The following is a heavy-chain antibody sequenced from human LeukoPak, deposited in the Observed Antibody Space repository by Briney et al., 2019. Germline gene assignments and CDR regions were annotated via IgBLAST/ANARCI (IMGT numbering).Heavy chain of an antibody. J-gene: IGHJ5*02. D-gene: IGHD3-10*01. CDR1: GGSISSYY. CDR2: IYYSGST. CDR3: ARGYYGSGSYYNYRASGFWFDP. Sequence: PSETLSLTCTVSGGSISSYYWSWIRQPPGKGLEWIGYIYYSGSTNYNPSLKSRVTISVDTSKNQFSLKLSSVTAADTAVYYCARGYYGSGSYYNYRASGFWFDPWGQGTWSPSPQ. V-gene: IGHV4-59*08.